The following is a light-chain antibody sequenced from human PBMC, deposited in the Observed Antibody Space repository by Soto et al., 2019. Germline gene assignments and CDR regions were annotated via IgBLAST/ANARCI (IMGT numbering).Light chain of an antibody. CDR1: QSLLHSSGYNY. Sequence: DIVMTQSPLSLRVTPGEPASISCRSSQSLLHSSGYNYLHWYLQKPGQSPQLLISLGSDRSSGVPDRFIGSGSGTDFTLNISRVEAEDVGVYYCMQPLQTPWTFGQGTKVEIK. CDR2: LGS. V-gene: IGKV2-28*01. J-gene: IGKJ1*01. CDR3: MQPLQTPWT.